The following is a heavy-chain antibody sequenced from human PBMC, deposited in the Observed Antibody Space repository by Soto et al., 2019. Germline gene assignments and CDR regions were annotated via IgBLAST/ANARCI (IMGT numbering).Heavy chain of an antibody. CDR2: INHSGST. CDR1: GGSFSGYY. J-gene: IGHJ6*02. Sequence: LSLTCAVYGGSFSGYYWSWIRQPPGKGLEWIGEINHSGSTNYNPSLKSRVTISVDTSKNQFSLKLSSVTAADTAVYYCARYSRHDCWSGYYPTYYYYGIDVWGQGTTVTVSS. CDR3: ARYSRHDCWSGYYPTYYYYGIDV. V-gene: IGHV4-34*01. D-gene: IGHD3-3*01.